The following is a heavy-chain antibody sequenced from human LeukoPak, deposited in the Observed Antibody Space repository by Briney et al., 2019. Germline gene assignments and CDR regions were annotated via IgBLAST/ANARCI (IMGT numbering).Heavy chain of an antibody. D-gene: IGHD2-15*01. J-gene: IGHJ4*01. CDR3: ARVGRSSTPGY. CDR2: ISSSGNT. Sequence: SEILSLTCSVSGGSIRSYYWSWIRQPAGKKLEWIGRISSSGNTDYNPSLKSRLTMSVDTSKNQFSLKLNSVTAADTAVYYCARVGRSSTPGYWGQGTLVTVSS. V-gene: IGHV4-4*07. CDR1: GGSIRSYY.